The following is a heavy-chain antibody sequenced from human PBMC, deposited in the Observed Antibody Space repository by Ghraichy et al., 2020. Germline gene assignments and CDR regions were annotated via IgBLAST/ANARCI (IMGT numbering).Heavy chain of an antibody. Sequence: SETLSLTCTVSGGSISSSSYYWGWIRQPPGKGLEWIGSIYYSGSTYYNPSLKSRVTISVDTSKNQFSLKLSSVTAADTAVYYCAGHLYYYGSGSYYNGLDYYYYMDVWGKGTTVTVSS. D-gene: IGHD3-10*01. CDR3: AGHLYYYGSGSYYNGLDYYYYMDV. V-gene: IGHV4-39*01. CDR2: IYYSGST. J-gene: IGHJ6*03. CDR1: GGSISSSSYY.